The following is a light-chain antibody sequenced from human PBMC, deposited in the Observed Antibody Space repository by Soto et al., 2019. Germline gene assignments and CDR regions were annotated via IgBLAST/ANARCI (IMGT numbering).Light chain of an antibody. Sequence: DIQMTQSPSSLAASVGDRVTITCRASQNIFSYLSWYQHKPGKAPKLLIYAASSLQSGVPSRFRGRGSGTDFALTISSLQPDDFATFYCQQSYSVPHTFGQGTKVEI. J-gene: IGKJ2*01. CDR1: QNIFSY. CDR2: AAS. CDR3: QQSYSVPHT. V-gene: IGKV1-39*01.